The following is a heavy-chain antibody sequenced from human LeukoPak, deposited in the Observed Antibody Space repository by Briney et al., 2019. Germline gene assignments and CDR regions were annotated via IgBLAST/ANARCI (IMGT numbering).Heavy chain of an antibody. Sequence: ASVKVSCKASGGTFSSYAISWVRQAPGQGLEWMGGIIPIFGTANYAQKFQGRVTITADESTSTAYMELSRLRSDDTAVYYCARGTYDSSGINDYWGQGTLVTVSS. CDR1: GGTFSSYA. D-gene: IGHD3-22*01. CDR2: IIPIFGTA. V-gene: IGHV1-69*13. J-gene: IGHJ4*02. CDR3: ARGTYDSSGINDY.